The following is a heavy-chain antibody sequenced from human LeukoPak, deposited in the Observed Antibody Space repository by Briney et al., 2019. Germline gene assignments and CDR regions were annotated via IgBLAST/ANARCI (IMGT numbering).Heavy chain of an antibody. CDR3: ARGRDYDFWSGYYPPIPFDY. D-gene: IGHD3-3*01. CDR2: INHSGST. CDR1: GGSFSGYY. J-gene: IGHJ4*02. V-gene: IGHV4-34*01. Sequence: SETLSLTCAVYGGSFSGYYWSWIRRPPGKGLEWIGEINHSGSTNYNPSLKSRVTISVDTSKNQFSLKLSSVTAADTAVYYCARGRDYDFWSGYYPPIPFDYWGQGTLVTVSS.